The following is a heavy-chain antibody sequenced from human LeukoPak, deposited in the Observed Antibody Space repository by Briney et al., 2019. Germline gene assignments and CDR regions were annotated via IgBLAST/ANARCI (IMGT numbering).Heavy chain of an antibody. V-gene: IGHV3-23*01. CDR3: AKDRSYCSGGSCITGY. D-gene: IGHD2-15*01. CDR1: GFTFSSYG. J-gene: IGHJ4*02. Sequence: GGSLRLSRAASGFTFSSYGMSWVRQAPGKGLEWVSAISGSGGSTYYADSVKGRFTISRDNSKNTLYPQMNSLRAEDTAVYYCAKDRSYCSGGSCITGYWGQGTLVTVSS. CDR2: ISGSGGST.